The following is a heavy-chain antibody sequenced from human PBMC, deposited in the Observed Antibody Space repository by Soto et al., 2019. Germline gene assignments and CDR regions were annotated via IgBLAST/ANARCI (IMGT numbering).Heavy chain of an antibody. CDR2: LSTFDGST. CDR3: ARDVGQYYDGSGYKIFFDY. CDR1: GYTFTNYG. Sequence: QVQLVQSGAEVKKPGASVKVSCKVSGYTFTNYGISWVRQTPGQGLEWMGWLSTFDGSTKYAQKLQGRVTMTTDISTTTAYMDLRSLRSDDTAVYYCARDVGQYYDGSGYKIFFDYWGQGTLVTISS. V-gene: IGHV1-18*01. J-gene: IGHJ4*02. D-gene: IGHD3-22*01.